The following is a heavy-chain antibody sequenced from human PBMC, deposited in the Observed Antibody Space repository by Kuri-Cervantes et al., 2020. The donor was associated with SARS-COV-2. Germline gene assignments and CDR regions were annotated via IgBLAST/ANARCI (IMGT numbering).Heavy chain of an antibody. CDR1: GYTFIDYH. Sequence: ASVKVSCKASGYTFIDYHMHWVRQAPGQGLEWMGWINPNGGGTNYAQKFQGRVTMTSDTSIDTAYMELSGLRSDDTAVYYCARDKDWGYGFDIWGQGTMVTVSS. V-gene: IGHV1-2*02. J-gene: IGHJ3*02. D-gene: IGHD7-27*01. CDR3: ARDKDWGYGFDI. CDR2: INPNGGGT.